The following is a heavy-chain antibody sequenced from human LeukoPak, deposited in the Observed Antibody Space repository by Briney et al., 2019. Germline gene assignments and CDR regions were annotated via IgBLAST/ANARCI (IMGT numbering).Heavy chain of an antibody. D-gene: IGHD4-17*01. J-gene: IGHJ4*02. Sequence: GGSLRLSCAPSGFTFSSYSMHWVRQAPGKGLEWVAFISYDGSNKYYAGSVKGRFTISRDNSKNTLYLQMNSLRAEDTAVYYCARTGLTYLTTVTTWFDYWGQGTLVTVSS. CDR3: ARTGLTYLTTVTTWFDY. CDR2: ISYDGSNK. CDR1: GFTFSSYS. V-gene: IGHV3-30*04.